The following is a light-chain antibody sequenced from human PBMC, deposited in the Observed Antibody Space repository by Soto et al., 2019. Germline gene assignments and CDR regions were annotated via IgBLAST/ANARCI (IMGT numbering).Light chain of an antibody. Sequence: DVVMTQSPLSLPVTLGQPASISCRSSQSLAYSDGNTYLSWFQQRPGQSPRRLIYKVSNRDSGVPDRFSGSGSGTDFTLKISRVEAEDVGFYYCMQGTSWPNAFGQGTKLEIK. CDR3: MQGTSWPNA. CDR1: QSLAYSDGNTY. CDR2: KVS. J-gene: IGKJ2*01. V-gene: IGKV2-30*01.